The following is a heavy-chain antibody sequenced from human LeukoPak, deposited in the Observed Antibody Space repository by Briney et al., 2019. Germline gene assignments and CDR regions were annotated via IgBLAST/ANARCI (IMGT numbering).Heavy chain of an antibody. CDR1: GFTFSSYA. V-gene: IGHV3-23*01. Sequence: GGSLRLPCAASGFTFSSYAMSWVRQAPGKGLERVSAISGSGGSTYYADSVKGRFTISRDNSKNTLYLQMNSLRAEDTAVYYCAKDPTHDYVSHWGQGTLVTVSS. CDR3: AKDPTHDYVSH. D-gene: IGHD4-17*01. CDR2: ISGSGGST. J-gene: IGHJ4*02.